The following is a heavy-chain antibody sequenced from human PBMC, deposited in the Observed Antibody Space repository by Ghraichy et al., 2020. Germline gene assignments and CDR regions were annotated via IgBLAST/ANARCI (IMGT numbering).Heavy chain of an antibody. Sequence: GGSLRLSCAASGFTFSSYSMNWVRQAPGKGLEWVSSISSSSSYIYYADSVKGRFTISRDNAKNSLYLQMNSLRAEDTAVYYCARDLLRSVGAFDIWGQGTMVTVSS. CDR1: GFTFSSYS. D-gene: IGHD1-26*01. V-gene: IGHV3-21*01. CDR3: ARDLLRSVGAFDI. J-gene: IGHJ3*02. CDR2: ISSSSSYI.